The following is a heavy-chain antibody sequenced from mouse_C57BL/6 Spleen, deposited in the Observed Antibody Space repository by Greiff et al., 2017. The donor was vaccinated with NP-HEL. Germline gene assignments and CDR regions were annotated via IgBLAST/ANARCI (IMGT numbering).Heavy chain of an antibody. Sequence: DVMLVESGGGLVKPGGSLKLSCAASGFTFSSYAMSWVRQTPEKRLEWVATISDGGSYTYYPDNVKGRFTISRDNAKNNLYLQMSHLKSEDTAMYYCARDYDGYGMDYWGQGTSVTVSS. J-gene: IGHJ4*01. CDR1: GFTFSSYA. CDR3: ARDYDGYGMDY. V-gene: IGHV5-4*01. CDR2: ISDGGSYT. D-gene: IGHD2-3*01.